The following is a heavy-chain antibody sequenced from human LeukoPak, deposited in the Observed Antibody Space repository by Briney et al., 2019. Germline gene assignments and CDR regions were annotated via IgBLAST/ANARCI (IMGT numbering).Heavy chain of an antibody. V-gene: IGHV3-11*01. CDR2: FSVGGTLI. CDR3: AKDKAAMARGAFDY. J-gene: IGHJ4*02. Sequence: PGGSLRLSCAASGITFSDYYMSWIRQAPGKGLEWVSYFSVGGTLIYYADSVKGRFTISRDNANNALYLQMNSLRAEDTALYYCAKDKAAMARGAFDYWGQGTLVTVSS. D-gene: IGHD5-18*01. CDR1: GITFSDYY.